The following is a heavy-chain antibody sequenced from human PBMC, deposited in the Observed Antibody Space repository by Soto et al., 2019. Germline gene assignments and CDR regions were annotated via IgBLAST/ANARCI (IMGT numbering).Heavy chain of an antibody. J-gene: IGHJ3*01. CDR2: INTDGSST. V-gene: IGHV3-74*01. D-gene: IGHD3-9*01. CDR3: ARSPGGYYID. CDR1: GFSFSSYW. Sequence: EVQLVESGGTLVQPGGSLRLSCADSGFSFSSYWMHWVRQGPGKGLVWVARINTDGSSTNYADSVKGRFTISRDNAKNTLYLQMNSLRAEDTAVHYCARSPGGYYIDWGQGTMVTVSS.